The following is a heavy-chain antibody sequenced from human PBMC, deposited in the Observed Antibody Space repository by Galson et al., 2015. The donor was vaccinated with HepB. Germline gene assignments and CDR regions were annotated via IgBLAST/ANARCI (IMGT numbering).Heavy chain of an antibody. Sequence: SLRLSCAASGFTFSTYAMSWVRQAPGKGLEWVSTVGSASSTYFADSVKGRFTISRDNSKNTVFLQMNSLRAEDTAVYYCAKEEVPNDYWGQGTLVTVSS. D-gene: IGHD4/OR15-4a*01. J-gene: IGHJ4*02. CDR3: AKEEVPNDY. CDR2: VGSASST. V-gene: IGHV3-23*01. CDR1: GFTFSTYA.